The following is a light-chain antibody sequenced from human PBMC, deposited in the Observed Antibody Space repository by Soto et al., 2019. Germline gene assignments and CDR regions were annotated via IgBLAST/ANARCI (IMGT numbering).Light chain of an antibody. Sequence: EIVLTQSPGTLSLSPGERATLSCRASQSVSSSYLAWYQQKPGQAPRLLICGASSRATGIPEWFSGSGSGTAVTLTISRLESEDGAVYYCQQYGSWPLTFGGGTKVEIK. CDR2: GAS. CDR1: QSVSSSY. V-gene: IGKV3-20*01. J-gene: IGKJ4*01. CDR3: QQYGSWPLT.